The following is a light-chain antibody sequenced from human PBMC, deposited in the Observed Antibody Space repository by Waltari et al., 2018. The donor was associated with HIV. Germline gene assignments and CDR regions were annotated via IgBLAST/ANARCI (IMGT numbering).Light chain of an antibody. CDR3: AAWDDSLNGVV. J-gene: IGLJ2*01. CDR1: SSNIGRNT. CDR2: NTK. Sequence: QSVLTQPPSASGTPGQRVTISWSGSSSNIGRNTVTWYQQLPGTAPKHLIENTKGRPLGVPDRFSGSTSGTSASLAISGLQSESEADYYCAAWDDSLNGVVFGGGTKLTVL. V-gene: IGLV1-44*01.